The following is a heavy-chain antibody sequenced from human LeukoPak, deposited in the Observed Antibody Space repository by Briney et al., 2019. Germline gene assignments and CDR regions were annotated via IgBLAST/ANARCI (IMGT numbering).Heavy chain of an antibody. J-gene: IGHJ4*02. V-gene: IGHV3-33*01. Sequence: GGSLRLSCAASVFTFSSHGMHWVRQSPGKGLECGAVIWYDGSNKYYADSVRGRFTISRDNSKSTVYLQMDSLRAEDTAVCYCVRWGTGKILDYWGQGTLVTVSS. CDR3: VRWGTGKILDY. D-gene: IGHD3-16*01. CDR1: VFTFSSHG. CDR2: IWYDGSNK.